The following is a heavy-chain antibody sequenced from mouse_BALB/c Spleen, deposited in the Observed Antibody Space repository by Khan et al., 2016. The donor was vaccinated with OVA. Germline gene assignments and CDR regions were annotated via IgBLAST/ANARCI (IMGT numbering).Heavy chain of an antibody. V-gene: IGHV2-6-1*01. J-gene: IGHJ4*01. CDR1: GFSLTNYG. CDR3: ARQPYYHYNIMDY. CDR2: IWSDGST. D-gene: IGHD2-10*01. Sequence: QMQLEESGPGLAAPSQSLSITCTISGFSLTNYGVHWVRQPLGKGLEWLVVIWSDGSTNYNSVLKSRLTITKDNSQSQVFLKMNSLQTDDTAIYFCARQPYYHYNIMDYWGQGTSVTVSS.